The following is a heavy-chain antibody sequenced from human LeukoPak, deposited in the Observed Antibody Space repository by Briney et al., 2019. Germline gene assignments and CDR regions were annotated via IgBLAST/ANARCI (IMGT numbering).Heavy chain of an antibody. D-gene: IGHD3-9*01. CDR2: ISSSGSTI. Sequence: GGSLRLSCAASGFTSSDYYMSWIRQAPGKGLEWVSYISSSGSTIYYADSVKGRFTTSRDNAKNSLYLQMNSLRAEDTAVYYCVKDHGWLLYSWGQGTLVTVSS. CDR3: VKDHGWLLYS. J-gene: IGHJ4*02. V-gene: IGHV3-11*04. CDR1: GFTSSDYY.